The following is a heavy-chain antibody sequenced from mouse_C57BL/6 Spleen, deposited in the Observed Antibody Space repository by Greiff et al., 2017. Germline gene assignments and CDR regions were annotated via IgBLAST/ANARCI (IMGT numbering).Heavy chain of an antibody. Sequence: QVQLQQSGAELVRPGASVTLSCKASGYTFTDYEMHWVKQTPVHGLEWIGAIDPETGGTAYNQKFKGKAILTADKSSSTAYMGLRSLTSEDSAVXYCTSSYYCGSSCDYWGQGTTLTVSS. J-gene: IGHJ2*01. D-gene: IGHD1-1*01. CDR1: GYTFTDYE. V-gene: IGHV1-15*01. CDR2: IDPETGGT. CDR3: TSSYYCGSSCDY.